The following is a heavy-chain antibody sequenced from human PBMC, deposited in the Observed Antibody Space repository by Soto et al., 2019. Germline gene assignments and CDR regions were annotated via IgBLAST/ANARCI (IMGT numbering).Heavy chain of an antibody. Sequence: SETLSLTCTVSGGSISSGDYYWSWIRQPPGKGLEWIGYIYYSGSTYYNPSLKSRVTISVDTSKNQFSLKLSSVTAADTAVYYCARVGVEMATIPYFDYWGQGTLVTVSS. CDR3: ARVGVEMATIPYFDY. D-gene: IGHD5-12*01. CDR1: GGSISSGDYY. J-gene: IGHJ4*02. V-gene: IGHV4-30-4*01. CDR2: IYYSGST.